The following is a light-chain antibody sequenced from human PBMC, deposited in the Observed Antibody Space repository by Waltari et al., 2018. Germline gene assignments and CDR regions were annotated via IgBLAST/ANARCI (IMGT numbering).Light chain of an antibody. CDR3: QQRSDWPPMYT. CDR1: QSVSSS. Sequence: EIVLTQSPATLSLSPGERVTLSCRAIQSVSSSLAWYQQKPGQAPRLLFYDSSSRATGIPPRFSGSGSGTDFSLTSSSLEPEDFAVYYCQQRSDWPPMYTFGQGTKLEIK. CDR2: DSS. V-gene: IGKV3-11*01. J-gene: IGKJ2*01.